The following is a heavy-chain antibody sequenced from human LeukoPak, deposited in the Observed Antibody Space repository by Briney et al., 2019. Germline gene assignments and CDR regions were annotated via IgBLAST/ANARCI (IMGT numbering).Heavy chain of an antibody. CDR2: ISSNGGST. CDR1: GFTFSSYA. J-gene: IGHJ4*02. D-gene: IGHD5-18*01. Sequence: GGSLRLSCAASGFTFSSYAMHWVRQAPGKGLEYVSAISSNGGSTYYANSVKGRFTIPRDNSKNTLYLQMGSLRAEDMAVYYCAREGQLWSLDYWGQGTLVTVSS. CDR3: AREGQLWSLDY. V-gene: IGHV3-64*01.